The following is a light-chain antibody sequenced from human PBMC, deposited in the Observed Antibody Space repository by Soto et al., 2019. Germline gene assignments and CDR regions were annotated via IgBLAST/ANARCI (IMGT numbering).Light chain of an antibody. CDR2: TAS. CDR1: QDIRND. J-gene: IGKJ2*01. Sequence: AIPMTQSPSSLSASVGDRVTITCRASQDIRNDLGWYQQRPGKAPKLLIYTASNLQSGVPSRFSGSGSGTDFTLTISSLQPEDFASYYCLQHYNFPYTFGQGTKLEIK. V-gene: IGKV1-6*01. CDR3: LQHYNFPYT.